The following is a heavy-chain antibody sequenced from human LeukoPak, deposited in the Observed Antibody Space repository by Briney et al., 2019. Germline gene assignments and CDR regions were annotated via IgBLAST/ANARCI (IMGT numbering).Heavy chain of an antibody. J-gene: IGHJ6*02. CDR1: GYTFTSYG. CDR3: ARDLVATTNYYYGMDV. Sequence: ASVKVSCKASGYTFTSYGISWVRQAPGQGLEWMGWISAYNGNTNYAQKLQGRVTMTTDTSTSTAYMELRSLRSDDTAVYYCARDLVATTNYYYGMDVWGQGTTVTVSS. CDR2: ISAYNGNT. D-gene: IGHD5-12*01. V-gene: IGHV1-18*01.